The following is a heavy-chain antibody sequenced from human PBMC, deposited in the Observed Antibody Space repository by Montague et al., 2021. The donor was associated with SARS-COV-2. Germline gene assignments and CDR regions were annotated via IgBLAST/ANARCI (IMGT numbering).Heavy chain of an antibody. D-gene: IGHD4-17*01. CDR3: ARHRNYGDNSLDNWFHT. CDR2: IYNSGTT. V-gene: IGHV4-39*01. Sequence: SETLSLTCTVSGDSTSCPNCYWGWIRQAPGKGLDWIGTIYNSGTTYYNPSLKNRLTISIDTSKNQFSLKLTSVTAADTAVYYCARHRNYGDNSLDNWFHTGGQGTLVTVSS. J-gene: IGHJ5*02. CDR1: GDSTSCPNCY.